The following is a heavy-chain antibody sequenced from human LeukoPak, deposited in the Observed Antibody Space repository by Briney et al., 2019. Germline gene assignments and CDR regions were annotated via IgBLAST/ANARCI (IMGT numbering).Heavy chain of an antibody. CDR1: GFTFSSYW. J-gene: IGHJ6*04. V-gene: IGHV3-74*01. CDR2: INSDGSST. CDR3: ARVEILTGYYAGYYYGMDV. D-gene: IGHD3-9*01. Sequence: GGSLRLSCAASGFTFSSYWTHWVRQAPGKGLVWVSRINSDGSSTSYADSVKGRFTISRDNAKNTLYLQMNSLRAEDTTVYYCARVEILTGYYAGYYYGMDVWGKGTTVTVSS.